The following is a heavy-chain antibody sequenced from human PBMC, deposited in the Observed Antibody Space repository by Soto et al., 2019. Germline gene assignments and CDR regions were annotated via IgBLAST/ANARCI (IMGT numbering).Heavy chain of an antibody. Sequence: QLQLQESGPGLVKPSETLSLTCTVSGGSISSSSYYWGWIRQPPGKGLEWIGSIYYSGSTYYNPSLKSRVTISVDTSKNQFSLKLSSVTAADTAVYYCARGGEGSGTPERCVACHWFDPWGQGTLVTVSS. J-gene: IGHJ5*02. CDR3: ARGGEGSGTPERCVACHWFDP. CDR1: GGSISSSSYY. CDR2: IYYSGST. V-gene: IGHV4-39*01. D-gene: IGHD3-10*01.